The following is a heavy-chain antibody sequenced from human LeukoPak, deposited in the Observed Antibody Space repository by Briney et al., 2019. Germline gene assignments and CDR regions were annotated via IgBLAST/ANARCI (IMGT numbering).Heavy chain of an antibody. CDR1: GFTFSSYS. Sequence: KSGGSLRLSCAASGFTFSSYSMNWVRQAPGKGLEWVSSISSSSSYIYYADSVKGRFTISRDNAKNSLYLQMNSLRVEDTAVYYCAREAGDYRLDYWGQETLVTVSS. J-gene: IGHJ4*02. CDR2: ISSSSSYI. D-gene: IGHD4-17*01. V-gene: IGHV3-21*01. CDR3: AREAGDYRLDY.